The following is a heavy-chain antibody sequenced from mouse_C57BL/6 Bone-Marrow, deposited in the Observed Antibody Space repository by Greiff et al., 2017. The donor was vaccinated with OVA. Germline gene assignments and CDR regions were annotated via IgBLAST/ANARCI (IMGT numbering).Heavy chain of an antibody. CDR2: INPNYGTT. J-gene: IGHJ2*01. CDR1: GYSFTDYN. CDR3: ARKGLITTVVAPYFDY. V-gene: IGHV1-39*01. D-gene: IGHD1-1*01. Sequence: EVQGVESGPELVKPGASVKISCKASGYSFTDYNMNWVKQSNGKSLEWIGVINPNYGTTSYNQKFKGKATLTVDQSSSTAYMQLNSLTSEDSAVYYCARKGLITTVVAPYFDYWGQGTTLTVSS.